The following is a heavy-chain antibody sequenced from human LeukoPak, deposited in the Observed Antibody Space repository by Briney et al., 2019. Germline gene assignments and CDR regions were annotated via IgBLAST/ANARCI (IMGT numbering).Heavy chain of an antibody. V-gene: IGHV3-33*01. CDR3: ASYDILTGASPN. CDR2: IWYDGSNK. J-gene: IGHJ4*02. D-gene: IGHD3-9*01. Sequence: GGSLRLSCAASGFTFSSYGMHWVRQAPGKGLGWVAVIWYDGSNKYYADSVKGRFTISRDNSKNTLYLQMNSLRAEDTAVYYCASYDILTGASPNWGQGTLVTVSS. CDR1: GFTFSSYG.